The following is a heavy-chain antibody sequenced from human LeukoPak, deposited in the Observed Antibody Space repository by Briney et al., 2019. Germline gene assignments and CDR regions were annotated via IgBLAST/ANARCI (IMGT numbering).Heavy chain of an antibody. CDR3: AGAAYDRSMSPYYMDV. Sequence: PSETLSLTWAVYVGSFSGYYWSWIRQPPGKGLEWIGEINHSGSTNYNPSPKSRVTISVDTSKNQFSLKLSSVTAEDTAVYYCAGAAYDRSMSPYYMDVWGKGTTVTVSS. J-gene: IGHJ6*03. V-gene: IGHV4-34*01. CDR1: VGSFSGYY. D-gene: IGHD3-22*01. CDR2: INHSGST.